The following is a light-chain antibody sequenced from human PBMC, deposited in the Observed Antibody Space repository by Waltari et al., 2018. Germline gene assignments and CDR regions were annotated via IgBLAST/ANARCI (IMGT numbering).Light chain of an antibody. V-gene: IGLV2-14*01. J-gene: IGLJ3*02. CDR1: SSAVGFYNY. Sequence: QSALTQPASVSGSPGQSITISFTGTSSAVGFYNYVSWYQQHPGKAPKLIIYDVSERPSGVSDRFSGSKSGNTASLTISGLQAEDESDYYCNSYAGSSSWVFGGGTKLTVL. CDR2: DVS. CDR3: NSYAGSSSWV.